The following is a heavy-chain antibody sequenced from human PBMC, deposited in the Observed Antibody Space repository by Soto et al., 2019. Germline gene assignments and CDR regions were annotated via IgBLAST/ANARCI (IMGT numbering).Heavy chain of an antibody. CDR1: GGSISSSSYY. CDR3: ARAHGSGWGAFDI. J-gene: IGHJ3*02. CDR2: IYHSGST. D-gene: IGHD3-10*01. Sequence: PSETLSLTCTVSGGSISSSSYYWSWIRQPPGKGLEWIGYIYHSGSTYYNPSLKSRVTISVDRSKNQFSLKLSSVTAADTAVYYCARAHGSGWGAFDIWGQGTMVTVSS. V-gene: IGHV4-30-2*01.